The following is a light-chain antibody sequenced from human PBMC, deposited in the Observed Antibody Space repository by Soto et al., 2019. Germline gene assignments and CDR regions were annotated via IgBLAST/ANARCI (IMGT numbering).Light chain of an antibody. CDR2: DAT. Sequence: DIQMTQSPTSLHASVGDRVTITCRASQSISSYLNWYQQKPGKAPNLLIYDATNLQSGVPSRFSGSGSGTDFTLTISSLEPEDFATYYYQQGYSTRRTFGQGTKVDIK. CDR1: QSISSY. J-gene: IGKJ1*01. V-gene: IGKV1-39*01. CDR3: QQGYSTRRT.